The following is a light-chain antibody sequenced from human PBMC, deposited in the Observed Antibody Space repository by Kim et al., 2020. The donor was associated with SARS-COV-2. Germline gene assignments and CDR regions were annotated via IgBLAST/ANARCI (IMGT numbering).Light chain of an antibody. CDR1: QSSSNK. J-gene: IGKJ2*03. V-gene: IGKV3-15*01. Sequence: VSPGERATLACRASQSSSNKLAWYQHQPGQAPRLLIYGAATRATDIPARFSGSGSGTEFTLTISSLQSEDFAVYYCQQYNYWPIYSFGQGTKLEI. CDR2: GAA. CDR3: QQYNYWPIYS.